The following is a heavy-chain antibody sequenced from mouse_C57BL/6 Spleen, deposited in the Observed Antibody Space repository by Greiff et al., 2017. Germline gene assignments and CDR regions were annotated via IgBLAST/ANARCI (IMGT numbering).Heavy chain of an antibody. CDR3: ARGVGQDYAMDD. Sequence: QVQLQQSGPELVKPGASVKISCKASGYSFTSYYIHWVKQRPGQGLEWIGWIYPGSGNTKYNEKFKGKATLTADTSSSTAYMQLSSLTSEDSAVYYCARGVGQDYAMDDWGQGTSVTVSS. D-gene: IGHD3-3*01. CDR2: IYPGSGNT. V-gene: IGHV1-66*01. CDR1: GYSFTSYY. J-gene: IGHJ4*01.